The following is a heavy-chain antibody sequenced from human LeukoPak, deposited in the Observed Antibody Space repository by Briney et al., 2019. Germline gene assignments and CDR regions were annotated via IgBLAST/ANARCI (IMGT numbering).Heavy chain of an antibody. V-gene: IGHV1-2*06. D-gene: IGHD4-17*01. CDR2: INPNSGGT. Sequence: ASVKVSRTASRYTFTGYCMHWVRQAPGQGLEWMGRINPNSGGTNYAQKFQGRVTMTRDTSISTAYMELSRLRSDDTAVYYCARIGYGDPRDYWGQGTLVTVSS. CDR1: RYTFTGYC. J-gene: IGHJ4*02. CDR3: ARIGYGDPRDY.